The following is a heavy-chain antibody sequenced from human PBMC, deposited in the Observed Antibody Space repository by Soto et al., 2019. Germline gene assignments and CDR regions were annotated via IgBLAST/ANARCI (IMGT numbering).Heavy chain of an antibody. Sequence: PGGSLRLSCAASGFTFSSYAMSWVRQAPGKGLEWVSAISGSGGSTYYADSVKGRFTISRDNSKNTLYLQMNSLRAEDTAVYYCAKSSGAWRSGSTTYYFDYWGQGTLVTVSS. CDR3: AKSSGAWRSGSTTYYFDY. D-gene: IGHD3-22*01. CDR1: GFTFSSYA. V-gene: IGHV3-23*01. CDR2: ISGSGGST. J-gene: IGHJ4*02.